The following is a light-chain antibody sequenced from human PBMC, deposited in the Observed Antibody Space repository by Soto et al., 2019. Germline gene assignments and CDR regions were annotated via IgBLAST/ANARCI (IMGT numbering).Light chain of an antibody. CDR3: QQSHSLPLT. CDR1: QTIDRA. Sequence: DVQMTQSPPSLSASVGDRVTITCRASQTIDRALNWYQQKPGQAPNLLIYDASNLQSGVPSRFSGSGSGTDFTLTISSLEPDDFATYSCQQSHSLPLTFGPGTKVDIK. CDR2: DAS. V-gene: IGKV1-39*01. J-gene: IGKJ3*01.